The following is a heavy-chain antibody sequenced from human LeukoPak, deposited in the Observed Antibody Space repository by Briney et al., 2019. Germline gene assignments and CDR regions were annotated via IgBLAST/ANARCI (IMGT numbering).Heavy chain of an antibody. CDR1: GFTFSSYW. J-gene: IGHJ4*02. CDR3: ASHGDSGSYFDY. Sequence: GGSLRLSCAASGFTFSSYWMNWARQAPGKGLEWVASINHNGNVNYYVDSVKGRFTISRDNSKNTLYLQMNSLRAEDTAVYYCASHGDSGSYFDYWGQGTLATVSS. D-gene: IGHD1-26*01. CDR2: INHNGNVN. V-gene: IGHV3-7*03.